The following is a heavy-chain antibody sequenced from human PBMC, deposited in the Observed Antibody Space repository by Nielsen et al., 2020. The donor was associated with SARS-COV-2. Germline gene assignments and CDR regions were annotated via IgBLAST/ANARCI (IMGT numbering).Heavy chain of an antibody. D-gene: IGHD2-15*01. CDR1: GGSFSGYY. Sequence: SETLSLTCAVYGGSFSGYYWSWIRQPPGKGLEWIGEINHSGSTNYNPSLKSRVTISVDTSKNHFSLKLSSVTAADTAVYYCARLLLGYWYFDLWGRGTLVTVSS. CDR2: INHSGST. V-gene: IGHV4-34*01. CDR3: ARLLLGYWYFDL. J-gene: IGHJ2*01.